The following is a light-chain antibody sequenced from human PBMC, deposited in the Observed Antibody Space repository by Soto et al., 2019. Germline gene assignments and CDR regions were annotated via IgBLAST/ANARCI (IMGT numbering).Light chain of an antibody. CDR3: QQYGSSPGT. CDR1: QSVSSSY. Sequence: EIVLTQSPGTLSLSPGERATLSCRASQSVSSSYLAWYQQKPGQAPRLLIYGASSRATGIPDRFSGSGSGTDFPLTISRLEPEDFAEYYCQQYGSSPGTFGQGNKLEIK. CDR2: GAS. V-gene: IGKV3-20*01. J-gene: IGKJ2*01.